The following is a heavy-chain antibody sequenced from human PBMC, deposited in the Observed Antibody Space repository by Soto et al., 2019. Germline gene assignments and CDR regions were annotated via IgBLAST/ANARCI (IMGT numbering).Heavy chain of an antibody. CDR1: GFTFSSYA. V-gene: IGHV3-64*01. J-gene: IGHJ4*02. CDR3: ARRGYSGYEIDY. CDR2: ISSNGGST. D-gene: IGHD5-12*01. Sequence: EVQLVESGGGLVPPGGSLRLSCAASGFTFSSYAMHWVRQAPGKGLEYVSDISSNGGSTYYANSVKGRFTISRDNSKNTLYLQRGSLRAEDMAVYYCARRGYSGYEIDYWGQGTLVTVSS.